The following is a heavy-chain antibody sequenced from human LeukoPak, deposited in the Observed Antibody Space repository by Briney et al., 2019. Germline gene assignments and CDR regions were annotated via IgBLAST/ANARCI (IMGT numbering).Heavy chain of an antibody. J-gene: IGHJ4*02. CDR1: GGSISSGGYS. Sequence: SQTLSLTCAVSGGSISSGGYSWSWIRQPPGKGLEWIGYIYHSGSTYYNPSLKSRVTMSVDTSKNQFSLKLSSVTAADTAVYYCARGGYYFDYWGQGTLVTVSS. V-gene: IGHV4-30-2*01. CDR3: ARGGYYFDY. CDR2: IYHSGST.